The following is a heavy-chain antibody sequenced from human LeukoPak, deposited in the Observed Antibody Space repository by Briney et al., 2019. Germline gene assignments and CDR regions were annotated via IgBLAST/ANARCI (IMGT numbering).Heavy chain of an antibody. V-gene: IGHV4-39*01. Sequence: SETLSLTCTVSGGSISNNNYYWAWIRQPPGKGLECIGSIYYSGSPYYNPSLKSRVTISVDTSKNQFSLRLSSVTAADTAVYYCATWRTAKTGFDYWGQGTLATVSS. D-gene: IGHD1-1*01. CDR3: ATWRTAKTGFDY. CDR1: GGSISNNNYY. J-gene: IGHJ4*02. CDR2: IYYSGSP.